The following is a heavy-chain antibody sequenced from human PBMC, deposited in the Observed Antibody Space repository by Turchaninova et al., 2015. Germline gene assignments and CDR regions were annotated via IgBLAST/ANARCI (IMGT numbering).Heavy chain of an antibody. CDR2: NNGGDGDT. CDR1: GYTFTYYA. J-gene: IGHJ3*01. V-gene: IGHV1-3*01. Sequence: QVQIVQSAAEVKKPGASVKVSCKASGYTFTYYAMHWVRQAPGQSLEWMGWNNGGDGDTKYSQKFQDRVTITRDTSASTAYMELSSLRADDTAVYYCARTGPYCGGGGCYSHESFDLWGQGTMVTVTS. CDR3: ARTGPYCGGGGCYSHESFDL. D-gene: IGHD2-15*01.